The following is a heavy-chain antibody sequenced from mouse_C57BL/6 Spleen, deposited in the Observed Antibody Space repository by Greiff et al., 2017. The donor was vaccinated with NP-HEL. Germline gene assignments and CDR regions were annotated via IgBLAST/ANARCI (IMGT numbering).Heavy chain of an antibody. D-gene: IGHD1-1*01. V-gene: IGHV5-9-1*02. J-gene: IGHJ3*01. CDR3: TRPYGSSAWFAY. CDR1: GFTFSSYA. Sequence: EVQLVESGEGLVKPGGSLKLSCAASGFTFSSYAMSWVRQTPEKRLEWVAYISSGGDYIYYADTVKGRFTISRDNARNTLYLQMSSLKSEDTAMYYCTRPYGSSAWFAYWGQGTLVTVSA. CDR2: ISSGGDYI.